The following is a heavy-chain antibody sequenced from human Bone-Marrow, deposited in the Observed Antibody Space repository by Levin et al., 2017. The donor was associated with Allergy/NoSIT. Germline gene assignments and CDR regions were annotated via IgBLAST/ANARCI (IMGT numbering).Heavy chain of an antibody. CDR3: AKGQTTTIFGVVTAFDS. CDR1: GFTYSAYA. D-gene: IGHD3-3*01. Sequence: GESLKISCAASGFTYSAYAMSWVRQVPGKGLEWVSSISGGGGDISYADSVKGRFTISRDNSKNTLYLQMKSLRAEDTAVYYCAKGQTTTIFGVVTAFDSWGQGTLVTVSS. V-gene: IGHV3-23*01. CDR2: ISGGGGDI. J-gene: IGHJ4*02.